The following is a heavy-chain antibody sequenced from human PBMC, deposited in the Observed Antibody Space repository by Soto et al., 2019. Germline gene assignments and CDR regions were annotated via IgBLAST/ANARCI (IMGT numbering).Heavy chain of an antibody. Sequence: GASVKVSCKASGYTFTSYAMHWVRQAPGQRLEWMGWINAGNGNTKYSQKFQGRVTITRDTSASTAYMELSSLRSEDTAVYHCARYGYILTGYYSPRYNWFDPWGQGTLVTVSS. V-gene: IGHV1-3*01. CDR1: GYTFTSYA. D-gene: IGHD3-9*01. CDR2: INAGNGNT. J-gene: IGHJ5*02. CDR3: ARYGYILTGYYSPRYNWFDP.